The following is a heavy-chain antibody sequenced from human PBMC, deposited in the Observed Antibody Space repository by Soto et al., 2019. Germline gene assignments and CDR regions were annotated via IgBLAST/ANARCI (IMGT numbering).Heavy chain of an antibody. Sequence: GGSLRLSCAASGVTFDSYSMNWIRQAPGKGLEWVSSISGGSDYIYYADSVRGRFTISRDNSQKSLYLQMNSLRDEDTAIYYCVRDGNKFGNWFDPWGQGTLVTVSS. CDR1: GVTFDSYS. D-gene: IGHD2-15*01. V-gene: IGHV3-21*01. CDR2: ISGGSDYI. J-gene: IGHJ5*02. CDR3: VRDGNKFGNWFDP.